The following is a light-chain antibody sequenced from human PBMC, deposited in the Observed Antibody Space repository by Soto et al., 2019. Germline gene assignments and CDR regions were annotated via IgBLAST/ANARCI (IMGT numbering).Light chain of an antibody. CDR1: QSLLYSNGYNY. V-gene: IGKV2-28*01. CDR3: MQALQTPRT. Sequence: DIVMTQSPLSLPVTPGEPASISCRSSQSLLYSNGYNYVDWYLQRPGQSPQLLIYWGFHRASGVPDRFSGSGSGTDFTLKISRVEAEDVGVYYCMQALQTPRTFGQGTKLEIK. J-gene: IGKJ1*01. CDR2: WGF.